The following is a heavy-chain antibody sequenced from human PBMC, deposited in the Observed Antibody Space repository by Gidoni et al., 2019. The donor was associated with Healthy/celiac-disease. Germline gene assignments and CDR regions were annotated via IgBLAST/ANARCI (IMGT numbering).Heavy chain of an antibody. D-gene: IGHD1-1*01. CDR2: IDWDDDK. V-gene: IGHV2-70*01. CDR3: ARIQLGYYYYYGMDV. J-gene: IGHJ6*02. CDR1: GFSLRTSGMC. Sequence: QVTLRESGPALVKPTQTLTLTCTFSGFSLRTSGMCVSWIRQPPGKALEWLALIDWDDDKYYSTSLKTRLTISKDTSKNQVVLTMTNMDPVDTATYYCARIQLGYYYYYGMDVWGQGTTVTVSS.